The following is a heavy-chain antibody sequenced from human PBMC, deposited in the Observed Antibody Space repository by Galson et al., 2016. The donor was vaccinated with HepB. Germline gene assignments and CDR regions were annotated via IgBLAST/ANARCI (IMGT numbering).Heavy chain of an antibody. CDR2: IDWDDDK. J-gene: IGHJ4*02. Sequence: PALVKPTQTLTLTCTFSGFSLSTSGMCVSWIRQTPGKALEWLALIDWDDDKYYSTSLKTRLTISKDTSKNQVVLTMTNMDPVDTATYYCARTTEYYDSSGCFDYGGQGTLVTVSS. V-gene: IGHV2-70*01. CDR1: GFSLSTSGMC. CDR3: ARTTEYYDSSGCFDY. D-gene: IGHD3-22*01.